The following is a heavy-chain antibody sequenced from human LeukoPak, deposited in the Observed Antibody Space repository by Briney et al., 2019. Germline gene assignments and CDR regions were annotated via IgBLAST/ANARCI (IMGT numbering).Heavy chain of an antibody. D-gene: IGHD6-19*01. CDR3: ARSDSSGYDAFDI. J-gene: IGHJ3*02. CDR2: IKEDGSEK. V-gene: IGHV3-7*01. Sequence: GGSLRLSCAASGFTFSSYWMSWVRQAPGKGLEWLANIKEDGSEKFYVDSVKGRFTISRDNAKNSLYLQMNSLRAEDTAVYYCARSDSSGYDAFDIWGQGTMVTVSS. CDR1: GFTFSSYW.